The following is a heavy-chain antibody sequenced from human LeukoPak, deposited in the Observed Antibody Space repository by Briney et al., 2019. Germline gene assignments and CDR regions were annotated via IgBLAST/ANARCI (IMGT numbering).Heavy chain of an antibody. V-gene: IGHV1-2*02. CDR2: INPSSGGT. D-gene: IGHD6-6*01. CDR3: AREGDSSSNWFDP. J-gene: IGHJ5*02. Sequence: GASVKVSCKASGYTFTGYYMHWVRQAPGQGLEGMGWINPSSGGTNYAQKFQGRVTMTRDTSISTAYMELSRLRSDDTAVYYCAREGDSSSNWFDPWGQGTLVTVSS. CDR1: GYTFTGYY.